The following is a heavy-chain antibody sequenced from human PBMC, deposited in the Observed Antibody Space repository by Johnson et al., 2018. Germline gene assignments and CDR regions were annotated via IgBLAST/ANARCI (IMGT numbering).Heavy chain of an antibody. V-gene: IGHV1-69*01. D-gene: IGHD3-10*01. CDR3: ARSLYGSGSLVRYYYYMDV. Sequence: QVQLVESGAEVKKPGSSVKVSCKASGGTFTRYAFSWVRQAPGQGLEWMGGIIPIFGTANYAQKFQGRVTLTADESTSTAYMELSSLRSEDTAVYYCARSLYGSGSLVRYYYYMDVWGKGTTVTVSS. CDR2: IIPIFGTA. CDR1: GGTFTRYA. J-gene: IGHJ6*03.